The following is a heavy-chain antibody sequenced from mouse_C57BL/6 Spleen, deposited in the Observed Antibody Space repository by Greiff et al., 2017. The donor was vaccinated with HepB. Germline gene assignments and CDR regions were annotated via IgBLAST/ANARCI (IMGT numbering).Heavy chain of an antibody. Sequence: EVHLVESGEGLVKPGGSLKLSCAASGFTFSSYAMSWVRQTPEKRLEWVAYISSGGDYIYYADTVKGRFTISRDNARNTLYLQMSSLKSEDTAMYYCTRGNDGYLWYFDVWGTGTTVTVSS. D-gene: IGHD2-3*01. CDR3: TRGNDGYLWYFDV. V-gene: IGHV5-9-1*02. CDR1: GFTFSSYA. CDR2: ISSGGDYI. J-gene: IGHJ1*03.